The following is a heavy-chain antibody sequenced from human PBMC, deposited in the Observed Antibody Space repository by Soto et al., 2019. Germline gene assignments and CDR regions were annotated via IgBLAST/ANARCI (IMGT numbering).Heavy chain of an antibody. V-gene: IGHV1-69*13. Sequence: GASVKVSCKASGGTFSSYAISWVRQAPGQGLEWMGGIIPIFGTANYAQKFQGRVTITADESTSTAYMELSSLRSEDTAVYYCARCITIFGVEGAYYYYYGMDVWGQGTTVTVSS. D-gene: IGHD3-3*01. CDR2: IIPIFGTA. J-gene: IGHJ6*02. CDR3: ARCITIFGVEGAYYYYYGMDV. CDR1: GGTFSSYA.